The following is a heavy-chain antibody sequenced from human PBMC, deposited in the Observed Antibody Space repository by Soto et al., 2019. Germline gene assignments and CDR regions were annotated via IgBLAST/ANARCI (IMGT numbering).Heavy chain of an antibody. J-gene: IGHJ4*02. Sequence: QVQLVQSGAEVKKPGASVKVSSKASVYTFTSYAMHWVRQAPGQRLEWMGWINAGNGNTKYSQKFQGRVTITRDTSASTAYMELSSLRSEDTAVYYCARSIVVVTAADYWGQGTLVTVSS. CDR1: VYTFTSYA. D-gene: IGHD2-21*02. CDR2: INAGNGNT. V-gene: IGHV1-3*01. CDR3: ARSIVVVTAADY.